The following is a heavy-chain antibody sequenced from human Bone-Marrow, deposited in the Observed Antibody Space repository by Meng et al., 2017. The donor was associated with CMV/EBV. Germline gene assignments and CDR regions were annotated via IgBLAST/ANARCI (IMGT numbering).Heavy chain of an antibody. CDR3: AKLSGSYRDFDY. J-gene: IGHJ4*02. D-gene: IGHD1-26*01. CDR2: VKFDGNT. V-gene: IGHV3-30*02. CDR1: GFSFSING. Sequence: GGSLRLSCAASGFSFSINGMHWVRQAPGKGLEWLGFVKFDGNTYYADSAKGRFTISKDNSKATLYLQVGSLRTEDTAVYYCAKLSGSYRDFDYWGQGTLVTVSS.